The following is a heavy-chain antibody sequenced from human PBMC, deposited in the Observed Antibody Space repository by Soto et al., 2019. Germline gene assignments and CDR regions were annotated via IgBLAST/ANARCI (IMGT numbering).Heavy chain of an antibody. Sequence: GGSLRLSCAASGFTFSSYSMNWVRQAPGKGLEWVSSISSSSSYIYYAGSVKGRFTISRDNAKNSLYLQMNSLRAEDTAVYYCARVLRYLKYYFDYWGQGTLVTVSS. D-gene: IGHD3-9*01. J-gene: IGHJ4*02. V-gene: IGHV3-21*01. CDR1: GFTFSSYS. CDR2: ISSSSSYI. CDR3: ARVLRYLKYYFDY.